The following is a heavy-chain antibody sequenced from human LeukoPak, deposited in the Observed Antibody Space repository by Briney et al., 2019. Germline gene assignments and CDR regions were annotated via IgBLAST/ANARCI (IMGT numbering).Heavy chain of an antibody. J-gene: IGHJ4*02. CDR3: AREGSGY. D-gene: IGHD2-15*01. V-gene: IGHV4-39*07. Sequence: PSETLSLTCTVSGGSISSSSYYWGWIRQPPGKGLEWIGEINHSGSTNYNPSLKSRVTISVDTSKNQFSLKLSSVTAADTAVYYCAREGSGYWGQGTLVTVSS. CDR1: GGSISSSSYY. CDR2: INHSGST.